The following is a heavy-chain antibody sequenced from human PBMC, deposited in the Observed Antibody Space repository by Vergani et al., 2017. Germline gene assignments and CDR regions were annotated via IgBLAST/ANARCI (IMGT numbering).Heavy chain of an antibody. CDR2: IYYSGST. J-gene: IGHJ6*02. CDR3: ARDTIFGVVIDGRVVRYGMDV. CDR1: GGSISSYY. V-gene: IGHV4-59*01. D-gene: IGHD3-3*01. Sequence: QVQLQESGPGLVKPSETLSLTCTVSGGSISSYYWSWIRQPPGKGLEWIGYIYYSGSTNYNPSLKSRVTISVDTSKNQFSLKLSSLTAADTAVYYCARDTIFGVVIDGRVVRYGMDVWGQGTTVTVSS.